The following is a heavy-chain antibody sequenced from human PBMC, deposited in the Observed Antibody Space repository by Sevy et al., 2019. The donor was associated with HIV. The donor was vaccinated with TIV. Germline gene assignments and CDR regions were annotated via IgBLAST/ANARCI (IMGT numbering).Heavy chain of an antibody. D-gene: IGHD6-13*01. Sequence: AGSLRLSCVASGFTLNSYWMSWVHQAPGKGLEWVANIKQDGSVKYYVDSVKGRFTISRDNARNLLYLQMNSLRVEDTALYYYVRAIAADGSFWGQGTLVTVSS. J-gene: IGHJ4*02. CDR1: GFTLNSYW. CDR3: VRAIAADGSF. CDR2: IKQDGSVK. V-gene: IGHV3-7*01.